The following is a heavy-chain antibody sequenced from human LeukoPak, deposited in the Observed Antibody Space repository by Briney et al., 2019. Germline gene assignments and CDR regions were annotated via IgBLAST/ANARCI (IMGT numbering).Heavy chain of an antibody. Sequence: SETLSLTCGVSGGSIRPYYWTWVRQPPGKGLEWLSYIYYSGDTRYNPSLKSRVTMSVDTSKNQFSLKLSSVTAADSVVYYCARFVLELIALRSVMGAFEIWGQGIMVSVSS. J-gene: IGHJ3*02. V-gene: IGHV4-59*01. D-gene: IGHD3-3*01. CDR3: ARFVLELIALRSVMGAFEI. CDR2: IYYSGDT. CDR1: GGSIRPYY.